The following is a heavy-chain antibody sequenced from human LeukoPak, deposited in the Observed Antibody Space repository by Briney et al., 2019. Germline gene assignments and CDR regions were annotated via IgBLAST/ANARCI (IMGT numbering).Heavy chain of an antibody. CDR1: GFTFSSYA. J-gene: IGHJ5*02. V-gene: IGHV3-30*04. D-gene: IGHD4-17*01. Sequence: GGSLRLSCAASGFTFSSYAMHWVRQAPGKGLEWVTVISYDGSNKNYADSVKGRFTISRDNSKNTLYLQMNSLRAEDTAVYYCARGSWRFDYGDSGFDPWGQGTLVTVSS. CDR2: ISYDGSNK. CDR3: ARGSWRFDYGDSGFDP.